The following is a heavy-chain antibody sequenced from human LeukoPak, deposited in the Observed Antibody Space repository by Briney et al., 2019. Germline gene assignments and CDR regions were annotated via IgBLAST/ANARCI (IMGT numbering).Heavy chain of an antibody. Sequence: GGSLRLSCAASGFTLSGYWIHWVRQAPGKGLVWVARINPDGSSTSYADSVKGRFTISRDNARDTLYLQMNSLRAEDTAVYYCARDSYGDYFPVFDYWGQGTLVTVSS. D-gene: IGHD4-17*01. V-gene: IGHV3-74*01. J-gene: IGHJ4*02. CDR3: ARDSYGDYFPVFDY. CDR1: GFTLSGYW. CDR2: INPDGSST.